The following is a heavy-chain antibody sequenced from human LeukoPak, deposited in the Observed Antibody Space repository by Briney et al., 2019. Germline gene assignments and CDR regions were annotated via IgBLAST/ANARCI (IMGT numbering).Heavy chain of an antibody. CDR1: GYTFTKFG. D-gene: IGHD2-15*01. CDR3: ARTICGGGSCTTPQYYFYGLDV. CDR2: ISVYNGKT. V-gene: IGHV1-18*01. Sequence: GGSVRVSCTASGYTFTKFGITWVRQAPGKGVEWRGWISVYNGKTKYAQKSQGSVTLPTDTSPTTAYIELRSLTSHATAVYHCARTICGGGSCTTPQYYFYGLDVWGQGTTVTVSS. J-gene: IGHJ6*02.